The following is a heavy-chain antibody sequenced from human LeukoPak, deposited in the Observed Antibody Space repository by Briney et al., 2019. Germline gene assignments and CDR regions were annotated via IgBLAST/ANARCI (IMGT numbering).Heavy chain of an antibody. Sequence: GGSLRLSCAASGFTFSSYSMNWVRQAPGKGLEWVSSISSSSSYIYYADSVKGRFTISRDNAKNSLYLQMNSLRAEDTAVYYCARVPREDIVATINAGGWFDPWGQGTLDTVSS. D-gene: IGHD5-12*01. V-gene: IGHV3-21*01. CDR2: ISSSSSYI. CDR1: GFTFSSYS. CDR3: ARVPREDIVATINAGGWFDP. J-gene: IGHJ5*02.